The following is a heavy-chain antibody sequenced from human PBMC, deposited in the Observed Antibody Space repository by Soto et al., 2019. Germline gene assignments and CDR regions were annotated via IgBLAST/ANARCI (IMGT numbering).Heavy chain of an antibody. Sequence: LRLSCAASGFTFSDYYMSWIRQAPGKGLEWVSYISSSGSTIYYADSVKGRFTISRDNAKNSLYLQMNSLRAEDTDVYNCAGAAVISNCFDPWGQGTLVTVSS. J-gene: IGHJ5*02. CDR1: GFTFSDYY. V-gene: IGHV3-11*01. CDR2: ISSSGSTI. CDR3: AGAAVISNCFDP. D-gene: IGHD3-10*01.